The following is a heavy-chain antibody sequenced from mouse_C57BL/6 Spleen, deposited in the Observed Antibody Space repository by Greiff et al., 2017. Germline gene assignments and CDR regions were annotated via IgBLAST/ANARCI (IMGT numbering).Heavy chain of an antibody. D-gene: IGHD1-1*01. Sequence: EVQLQQSGPELVKPGASVKISCKASGYTFTDYYMNWVKQSHGKSLEWIGDINPNNGGTSYNQKFKGKATLTVDKSSSTAYMELRSLTSEDSAVYYCAPYYYGSSWGALYAMDYWGQGTSVTVSS. CDR2: INPNNGGT. V-gene: IGHV1-26*01. CDR3: APYYYGSSWGALYAMDY. CDR1: GYTFTDYY. J-gene: IGHJ4*01.